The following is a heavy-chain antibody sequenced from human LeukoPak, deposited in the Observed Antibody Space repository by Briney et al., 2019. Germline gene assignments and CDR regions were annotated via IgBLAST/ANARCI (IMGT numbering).Heavy chain of an antibody. Sequence: ASVKVSCKVSGYTLTELCMHWVRQAPGKGLEWMGGFDPEDGETIYAQKFQGRVTMTEDTSTDTAYMELSSLRSEDTAVYYCARGGGSYVVDAFDIWGQGTMVTVSS. CDR3: ARGGGSYVVDAFDI. J-gene: IGHJ3*02. CDR2: FDPEDGET. CDR1: GYTLTELC. V-gene: IGHV1-24*01. D-gene: IGHD1-26*01.